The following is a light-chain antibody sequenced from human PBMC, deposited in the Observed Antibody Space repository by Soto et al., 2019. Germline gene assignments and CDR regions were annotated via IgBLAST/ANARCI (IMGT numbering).Light chain of an antibody. CDR1: SSDVGGYNY. J-gene: IGLJ1*01. Sequence: QSVLPQPASVSGSPGQSITISCTGTSSDVGGYNYVSWYQHHPGKAPQLMIFDVSNQPSGVSNRFSGSKSGNTASLTISGLQPEDEADYYCSSYTTSNTRQIVFGTGTKVTV. CDR3: SSYTTSNTRQIV. V-gene: IGLV2-14*03. CDR2: DVS.